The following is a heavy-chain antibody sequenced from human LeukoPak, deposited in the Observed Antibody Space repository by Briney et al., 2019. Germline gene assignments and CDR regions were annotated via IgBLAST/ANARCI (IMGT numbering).Heavy chain of an antibody. D-gene: IGHD3-22*01. Sequence: ASVKVSCKVSGYTLTELSVHWVRQAPGKGLEWMGGFDPEDGGTIYAQKFQGRVTMTEDTSTDTAYMELSSLRSEDTAVYYCATNPSNYYDSSGYYRPPWYFDLWGRGTLVTVSS. CDR2: FDPEDGGT. CDR3: ATNPSNYYDSSGYYRPPWYFDL. J-gene: IGHJ2*01. CDR1: GYTLTELS. V-gene: IGHV1-24*01.